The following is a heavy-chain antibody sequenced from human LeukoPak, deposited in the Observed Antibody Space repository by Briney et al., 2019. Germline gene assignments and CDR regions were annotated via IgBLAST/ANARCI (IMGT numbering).Heavy chain of an antibody. Sequence: GASVKVSCKASGYTFTGYYMHWVRQAPGQGLEWMGWISAYNGNTNYAQKLQGRVTMTTDTSTSTAYMELRSLRSDDTAVYYCARQADYYYYYGMDVWGQGTTVTVSS. V-gene: IGHV1-18*04. CDR3: ARQADYYYYYGMDV. CDR1: GYTFTGYY. J-gene: IGHJ6*02. CDR2: ISAYNGNT.